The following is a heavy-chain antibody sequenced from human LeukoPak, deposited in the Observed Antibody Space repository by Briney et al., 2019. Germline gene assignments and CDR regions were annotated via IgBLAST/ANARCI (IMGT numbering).Heavy chain of an antibody. D-gene: IGHD2-2*02. J-gene: IGHJ5*02. CDR1: GYTFTGYY. CDR3: ARVLYCSSTSCYRPYNWFDP. Sequence: GASVKVSCKASGYTFTGYYMHWVRQAPGQGLEWMGWINPNSGGTNYAQKFQGRVTMTRDTSISTAYMELSRLRSDDTAVYYCARVLYCSSTSCYRPYNWFDPWGQGTLVTVSS. CDR2: INPNSGGT. V-gene: IGHV1-2*02.